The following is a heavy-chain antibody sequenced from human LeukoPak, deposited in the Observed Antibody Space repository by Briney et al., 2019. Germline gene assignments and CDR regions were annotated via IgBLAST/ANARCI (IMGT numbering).Heavy chain of an antibody. J-gene: IGHJ4*02. D-gene: IGHD3-22*01. Sequence: SETLSLTCAVYGGSFSGYYWSWIRQPPGKGLEWIGEINHSGSTNYNPSLKSRVTISVDTSKNQFSLKLSSVTAADTAVYYCARARYYYDSSGYCIDYWGQGTLVTVSS. CDR2: INHSGST. CDR3: ARARYYYDSSGYCIDY. CDR1: GGSFSGYY. V-gene: IGHV4-34*01.